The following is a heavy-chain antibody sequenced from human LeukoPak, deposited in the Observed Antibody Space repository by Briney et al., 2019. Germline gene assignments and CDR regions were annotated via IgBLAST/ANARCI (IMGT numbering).Heavy chain of an antibody. Sequence: SQTLSLTCTVSGGSISSGPYYWIWIRQHPGKGLEWIGYITYSENTYYYPALNSRVTVSLDTSKTQFSLKLSSMTAADTAVYYCARIAYDALDSYYYGMDVWGQGTTVTVSS. J-gene: IGHJ6*02. CDR2: ITYSENT. CDR3: ARIAYDALDSYYYGMDV. D-gene: IGHD3-3*01. CDR1: GGSISSGPYY. V-gene: IGHV4-31*03.